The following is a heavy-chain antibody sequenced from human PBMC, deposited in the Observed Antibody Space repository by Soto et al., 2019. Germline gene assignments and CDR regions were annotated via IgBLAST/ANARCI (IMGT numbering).Heavy chain of an antibody. CDR2: IWYDGSNK. Sequence: QVQLVESGGGVVQPGRSLRLSCAASGFTFSSYGMHWVRQAPGKGLEWVAVIWYDGSNKYYADSVKGRFTISRDNSKNTLYLQMNSLRAEDTAVYYCARTSIAARTYYYYMDVWGKGTTVTVSS. V-gene: IGHV3-33*01. CDR1: GFTFSSYG. CDR3: ARTSIAARTYYYYMDV. D-gene: IGHD6-6*01. J-gene: IGHJ6*03.